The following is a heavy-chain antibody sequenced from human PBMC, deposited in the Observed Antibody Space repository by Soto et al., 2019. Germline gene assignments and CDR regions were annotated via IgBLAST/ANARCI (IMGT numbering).Heavy chain of an antibody. CDR3: ARADYGDGGPWYFDY. J-gene: IGHJ4*02. Sequence: PSETLSLTCAVYGGSFSGYYWIWIRQPPGKGLEWIGEINHSGSTNYNPSLKSRVTISVDTSKNQFSLKLSSVTAADTAVYYCARADYGDGGPWYFDYWGQGTLVTVSS. D-gene: IGHD4-17*01. CDR2: INHSGST. CDR1: GGSFSGYY. V-gene: IGHV4-34*01.